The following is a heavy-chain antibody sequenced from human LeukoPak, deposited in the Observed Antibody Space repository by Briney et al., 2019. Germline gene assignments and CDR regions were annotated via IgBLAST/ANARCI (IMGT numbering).Heavy chain of an antibody. CDR3: ARAPIMITFGGVIPDDAFDI. CDR2: IYTSGST. D-gene: IGHD3-16*02. V-gene: IGHV4-61*02. J-gene: IGHJ3*02. Sequence: PSQTLSLTCTVSGGSISSGSYYWSWIRQPAGKGLEWIGRIYTSGSTNYNPSLKSRVTMSVDTSKNQFSLKLSSVTAADTAVYYCARAPIMITFGGVIPDDAFDIWGQGTMVTVSS. CDR1: GGSISSGSYY.